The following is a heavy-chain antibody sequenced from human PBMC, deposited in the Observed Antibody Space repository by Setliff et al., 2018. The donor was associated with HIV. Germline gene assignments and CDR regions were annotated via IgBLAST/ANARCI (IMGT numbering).Heavy chain of an antibody. CDR2: ISAFSGFT. J-gene: IGHJ3*02. D-gene: IGHD2-21*01. CDR3: ARDVDISGRGGALDI. Sequence: ASVKVSCKATGYIFNNFGITWVRQAPGQGLEWMGWISAFSGFTNYAPKLQARVTLTTDTSTSTAYMELRSLTSDDTAVYYCARDVDISGRGGALDIWGQGTGVTVSS. CDR1: GYIFNNFG. V-gene: IGHV1-18*01.